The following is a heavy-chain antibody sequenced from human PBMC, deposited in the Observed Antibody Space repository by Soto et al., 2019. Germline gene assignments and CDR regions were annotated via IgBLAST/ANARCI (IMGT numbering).Heavy chain of an antibody. CDR1: GYTFTIYY. V-gene: IGHV1-46*01. D-gene: IGHD2-21*02. Sequence: ASVKVSCKASGYTFTIYYMHWVRQAPGQGLEWMGIINPSGGSTSYAQKFQGRVTMTRDTSTSTVYMELSSLRSEDTAVYYCARDRFVVTAVQNWFDPWGQGTLVTVSP. CDR3: ARDRFVVTAVQNWFDP. J-gene: IGHJ5*02. CDR2: INPSGGST.